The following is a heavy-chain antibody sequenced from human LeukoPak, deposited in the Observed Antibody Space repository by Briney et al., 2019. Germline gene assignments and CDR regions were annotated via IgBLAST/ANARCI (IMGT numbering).Heavy chain of an antibody. CDR2: LGSSGSTI. CDR3: ARYSSSSSWFDP. V-gene: IGHV3-11*01. CDR1: GFTFSDYY. D-gene: IGHD6-6*01. J-gene: IGHJ5*02. Sequence: PGGSLRLSCAASGFTFSDYYMSWIRPAPGEGLEWGSYLGSSGSTIYYADSVKGRFTISRDNAKNSLYLQMNSLRAEDTAVYYCARYSSSSSWFDPWGQGTLVTVSS.